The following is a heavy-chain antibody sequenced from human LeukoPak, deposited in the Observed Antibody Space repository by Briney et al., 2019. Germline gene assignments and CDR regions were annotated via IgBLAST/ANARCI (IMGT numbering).Heavy chain of an antibody. J-gene: IGHJ4*02. V-gene: IGHV4-39*01. CDR1: GGSISSSSYY. CDR2: IYYSGST. CDR3: ARQIRPIYCGGDCHFDY. Sequence: SETLSLTCTVSGGSISSSSYYWGWIRQPPGKGLEWIGSIYYSGSTYYNPSLKSRVTISVDTSKNQFSLKLSSVTAADTAVYYCARQIRPIYCGGDCHFDYWGQGTLVTVSS. D-gene: IGHD2-21*01.